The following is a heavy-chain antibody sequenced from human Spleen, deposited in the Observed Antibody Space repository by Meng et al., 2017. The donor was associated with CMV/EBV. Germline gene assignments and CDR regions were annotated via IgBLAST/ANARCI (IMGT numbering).Heavy chain of an antibody. D-gene: IGHD3-3*01. CDR1: GFTFSSYE. CDR3: ARGALHYDFWSGSYGMDV. J-gene: IGHJ6*02. Sequence: GESLKISCAASGFTFSSYEMNWVRQAPGKGLEWVSYISSSGSTIYYADSVKGRFTISRDNAKNSLYLQMNSLRAGDTAVYYCARGALHYDFWSGSYGMDVWGQGTTVTVSS. CDR2: ISSSGSTI. V-gene: IGHV3-48*03.